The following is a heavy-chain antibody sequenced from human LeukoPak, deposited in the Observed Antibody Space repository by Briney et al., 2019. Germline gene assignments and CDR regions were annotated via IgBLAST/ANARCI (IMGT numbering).Heavy chain of an antibody. CDR1: GYTFTGYY. V-gene: IGHV1-2*06. J-gene: IGHJ4*02. Sequence: ASVKVSCKASGYTFTGYYLHWVRQAPGQGLEWMGRINPNSGGTNYAQKFQGRVTMTEDTSTDTAYMELSSLRSEDTAVYYCATAKYYYDSSGYGHYFDYWGQGTLVTVSS. D-gene: IGHD3-22*01. CDR2: INPNSGGT. CDR3: ATAKYYYDSSGYGHYFDY.